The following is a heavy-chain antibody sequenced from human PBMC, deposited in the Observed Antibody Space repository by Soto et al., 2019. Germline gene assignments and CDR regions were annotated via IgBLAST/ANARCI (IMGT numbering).Heavy chain of an antibody. D-gene: IGHD2-15*01. CDR2: ISSSSSTI. J-gene: IGHJ6*02. CDR1: GFSFSSYS. Sequence: GGSLRLSCAASGFSFSSYSMNWVRQAPGKGLEWVSYISSSSSTIYYADSVKGRFTISRDNAKNSLYLQMNSLRDEDTAVYYCARDLRYCSGGSCYYYGMDVWGQGTTVTVSS. CDR3: ARDLRYCSGGSCYYYGMDV. V-gene: IGHV3-48*02.